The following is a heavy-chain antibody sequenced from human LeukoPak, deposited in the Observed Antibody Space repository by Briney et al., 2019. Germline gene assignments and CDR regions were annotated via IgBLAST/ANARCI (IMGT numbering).Heavy chain of an antibody. CDR1: GFTFTGYY. CDR3: AREARWLQLPAPMGY. V-gene: IGHV1-2*02. D-gene: IGHD5-24*01. Sequence: VASVKVSCKASGFTFTGYYMHWVRQAPGQGLEWMGWINPNSGGTNYAQKFQGRVTMTRDTSISTAYMELSRLRSDDTAVYYCAREARWLQLPAPMGYWGQGTLVTVSS. CDR2: INPNSGGT. J-gene: IGHJ4*02.